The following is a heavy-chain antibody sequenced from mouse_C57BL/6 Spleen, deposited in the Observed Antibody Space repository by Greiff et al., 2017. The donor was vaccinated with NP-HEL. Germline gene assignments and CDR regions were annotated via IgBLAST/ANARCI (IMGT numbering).Heavy chain of an antibody. V-gene: IGHV5-16*01. CDR1: GFTFSDYY. J-gene: IGHJ4*01. CDR3: ARVTAQAYAMDY. Sequence: EVKLVESEGGLVQPGSSMKLSCTASGFTFSDYYMAWVRQVPEKGLEWVANINYDGSSTYYLDSLKSRFIISRDNAKNILDLQMSSLKSEDTATYYCARVTAQAYAMDYWGQGTSVTVSS. CDR2: INYDGSST. D-gene: IGHD3-2*02.